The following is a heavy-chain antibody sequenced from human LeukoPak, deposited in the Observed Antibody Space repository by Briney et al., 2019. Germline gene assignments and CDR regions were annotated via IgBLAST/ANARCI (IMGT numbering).Heavy chain of an antibody. CDR1: GGSFSVYN. V-gene: IGHV4-34*01. CDR2: VNHSGST. Sequence: SETLSLTCAVYGGSFSVYNWSWIRQPPGKGLDWIGEVNHSGSTNYNSSLKSRVTISVDTSKNQFSLKLSSVTAADTAVYYCARETDWGFDYWGQGTLVTVSS. J-gene: IGHJ4*02. D-gene: IGHD7-27*01. CDR3: ARETDWGFDY.